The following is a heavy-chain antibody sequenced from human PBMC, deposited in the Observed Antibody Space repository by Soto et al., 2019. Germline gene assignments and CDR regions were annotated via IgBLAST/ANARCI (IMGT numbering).Heavy chain of an antibody. CDR1: GFTFSSYG. CDR3: AKAELRLLEWFGAFDI. Sequence: GGSLRLSCAASGFTFSSYGMHWVRQAPGKGLEWVAVISYDGSNKYYADSVKGRFTISRDNSKNTLYLQMNSLRAEDTAVYYCAKAELRLLEWFGAFDIWGQGTMVTVSS. CDR2: ISYDGSNK. D-gene: IGHD3-3*01. V-gene: IGHV3-30*18. J-gene: IGHJ3*02.